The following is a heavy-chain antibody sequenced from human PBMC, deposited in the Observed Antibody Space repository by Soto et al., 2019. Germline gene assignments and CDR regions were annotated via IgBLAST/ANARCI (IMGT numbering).Heavy chain of an antibody. D-gene: IGHD3-10*01. V-gene: IGHV3-48*03. J-gene: IGHJ4*02. CDR3: ASTARATPGPGIRC. Sequence: VGSPRLSCAASVFTCSSYEMNWVRQAPGKGLEWVSYISSSGSTIYYADSVKGRFTISRDNAKNSLYLQMNSLRAEDTAVYYWASTARATPGPGIRCWCQGTMDTVSS. CDR2: ISSSGSTI. CDR1: VFTCSSYE.